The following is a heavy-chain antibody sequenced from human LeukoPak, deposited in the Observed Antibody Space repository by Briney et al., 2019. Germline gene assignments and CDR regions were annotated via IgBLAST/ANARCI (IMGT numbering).Heavy chain of an antibody. J-gene: IGHJ6*02. Sequence: GASVKVSCKASGYTFTSYYMHWVRQAPGQGLEWMGIINPSGGSTSYAQKFQGRVTMTRDMSTSTVYMELSSLRSEDTAVYYCARDEAAARNYYYGMDVWGQGTTVTVSS. D-gene: IGHD6-13*01. V-gene: IGHV1-46*01. CDR1: GYTFTSYY. CDR3: ARDEAAARNYYYGMDV. CDR2: INPSGGST.